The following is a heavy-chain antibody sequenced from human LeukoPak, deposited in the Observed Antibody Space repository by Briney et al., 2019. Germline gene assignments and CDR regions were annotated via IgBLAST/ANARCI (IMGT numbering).Heavy chain of an antibody. V-gene: IGHV3-30*02. Sequence: RAGGSLRLSCAASGFTFSSYGMHWVRQAPGKGLEWVAFIRYDGSNKYYADSVKGRFTISRDNSKNTLYLQMNSLRAEDTAVYYCAKDWSIVVVTAASPGGYWGQGTLVTVSS. CDR1: GFTFSSYG. D-gene: IGHD2-21*02. CDR3: AKDWSIVVVTAASPGGY. CDR2: IRYDGSNK. J-gene: IGHJ4*02.